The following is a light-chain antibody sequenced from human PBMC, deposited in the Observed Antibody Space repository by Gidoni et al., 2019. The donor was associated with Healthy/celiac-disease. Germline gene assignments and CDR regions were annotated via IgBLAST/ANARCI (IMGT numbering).Light chain of an antibody. CDR3: QQLNSYPT. Sequence: DIKLTQSPSFLSASVGDRVTITCRASQGISSYLAGYKQKPGKAPKLLIYAASTLQSGVPSRFSGSGSGTEFTLTISSLQPEDFATYYCQQLNSYPTFGGGTKVEIK. CDR1: QGISSY. CDR2: AAS. V-gene: IGKV1-9*01. J-gene: IGKJ4*01.